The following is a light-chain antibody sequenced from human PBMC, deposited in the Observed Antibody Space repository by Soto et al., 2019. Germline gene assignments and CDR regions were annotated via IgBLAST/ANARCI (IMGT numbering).Light chain of an antibody. Sequence: EIVMTQSPATLSVSPGERATLSCRASQSVSSNLAWYQQKPGQAPRLLIYGASTRAIGIPATFSGSGSGTEFTLTISSLQSEHFAIYYFQQYNIWPYTFGQGTKLEIK. V-gene: IGKV3-15*01. CDR1: QSVSSN. J-gene: IGKJ2*01. CDR2: GAS. CDR3: QQYNIWPYT.